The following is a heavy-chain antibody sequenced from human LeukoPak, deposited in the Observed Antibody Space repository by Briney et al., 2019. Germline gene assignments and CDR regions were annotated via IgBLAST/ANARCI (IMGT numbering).Heavy chain of an antibody. D-gene: IGHD5-24*01. V-gene: IGHV3-30-3*01. Sequence: GGSLRLSCAASGFTFSSYAMHWVRQAPGKGLEWVAVISYDGSNKYYADSVKGRFTISRDNSKNTLYLQMNSPRAEDTAVYYCARDGGYGYNFYDAFDIWGQGTMVTVSS. CDR1: GFTFSSYA. CDR2: ISYDGSNK. J-gene: IGHJ3*02. CDR3: ARDGGYGYNFYDAFDI.